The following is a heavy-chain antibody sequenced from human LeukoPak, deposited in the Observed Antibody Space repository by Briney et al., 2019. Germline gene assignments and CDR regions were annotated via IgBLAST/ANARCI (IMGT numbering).Heavy chain of an antibody. J-gene: IGHJ4*02. D-gene: IGHD2-15*01. CDR2: IYPSDSDT. V-gene: IGHV5-51*01. CDR1: GYSFTNYW. Sequence: GESLKISCMGSGYSFTNYWIGWVRQVPGSGLEWMGVIYPSDSDTRYSPSFQAQVTISADKSIDTAYLQWSSLKASDTAMYYCASAYCSGGSCYSGFDYWGQGTLVTVSS. CDR3: ASAYCSGGSCYSGFDY.